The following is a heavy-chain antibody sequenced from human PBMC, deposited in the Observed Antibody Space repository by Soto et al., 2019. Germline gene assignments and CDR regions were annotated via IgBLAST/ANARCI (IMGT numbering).Heavy chain of an antibody. CDR2: ISAYNGNT. J-gene: IGHJ5*02. D-gene: IGHD3-10*01. V-gene: IGHV1-18*01. Sequence: GAPVKVSCKASGYTFTSYGISWVRQDPGQGLEWMGWISAYNGNTNYAQKLQGRVTMTTDTSTSTAYMELRSLRSDDTAVYYCERDGRAGTQNWFDPWGQGTLVTVSS. CDR1: GYTFTSYG. CDR3: ERDGRAGTQNWFDP.